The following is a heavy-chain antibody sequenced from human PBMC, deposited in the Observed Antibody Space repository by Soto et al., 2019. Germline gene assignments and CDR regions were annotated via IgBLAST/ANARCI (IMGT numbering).Heavy chain of an antibody. J-gene: IGHJ4*02. D-gene: IGHD1-26*01. V-gene: IGHV4-59*01. CDR3: AREYPVHSAYFDY. CDR1: GASISRYY. Sequence: QVQLQESGPGLVKPSETLSLTCTVSGASISRYYWGWIRQSPGKGLEWIGYMYYSGNANYNPSLRSRITISVDTSKNQFSLNLNSVTAADTAVYYCAREYPVHSAYFDYWGQGILVTVSS. CDR2: MYYSGNA.